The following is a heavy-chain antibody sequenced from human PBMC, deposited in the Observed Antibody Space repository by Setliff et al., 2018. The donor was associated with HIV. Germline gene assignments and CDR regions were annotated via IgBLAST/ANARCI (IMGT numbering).Heavy chain of an antibody. CDR2: ISGSGGST. CDR3: ARDAEVGTTYFDY. V-gene: IGHV3-23*01. CDR1: GFTFSSYA. J-gene: IGHJ4*02. Sequence: GGSLRLSCAASGFTFSSYAMSWVRQAPGKGLEWVSAISGSGGSTWYADSVKGRFTISRDNSKSTLYLQMGSLRAEDMAVYYCARDAEVGTTYFDYWGQGTLVTVSS. D-gene: IGHD1-26*01.